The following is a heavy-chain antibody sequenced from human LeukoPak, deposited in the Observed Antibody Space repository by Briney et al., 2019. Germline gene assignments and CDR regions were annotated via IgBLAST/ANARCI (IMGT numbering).Heavy chain of an antibody. CDR1: GFTFSNAW. CDR2: IKSKTDGGTT. CDR3: TTADPIVATIWEAFDI. D-gene: IGHD5-12*01. J-gene: IGHJ3*02. Sequence: GGSLRLSCAASGFTFSNAWMSWVRQAPGKGLEWVGRIKSKTDGGTTDYAAPVKGRFTISRDDSKNTLYLQMNSLKTEDTAVYYCTTADPIVATIWEAFDIWGQGTMVTVSS. V-gene: IGHV3-15*01.